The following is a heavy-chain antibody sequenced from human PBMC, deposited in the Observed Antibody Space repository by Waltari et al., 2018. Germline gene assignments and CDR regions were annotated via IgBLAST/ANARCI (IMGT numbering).Heavy chain of an antibody. V-gene: IGHV4-38-2*02. CDR1: GYSITSGYY. CDR2: IYHSGRT. CDR3: ARDDYGDYTSGWFDP. D-gene: IGHD4-17*01. Sequence: QVQLQESVPGLVKPSETLSLTCAVSGYSITSGYYWGWIRQPPGKGLEWIGSIYHSGRTYYNPSLKSRVTISVDTSKNQFSLKLSSVTAADTAVYYCARDDYGDYTSGWFDPWGQGTLVTVSS. J-gene: IGHJ5*02.